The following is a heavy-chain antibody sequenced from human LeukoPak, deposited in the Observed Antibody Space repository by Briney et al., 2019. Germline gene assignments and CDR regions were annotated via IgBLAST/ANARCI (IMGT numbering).Heavy chain of an antibody. CDR3: AKDTSGWYMTFDY. D-gene: IGHD6-19*01. Sequence: GRSLRLSCAASGFTFSSYGMHWVRQAPGKGLEWVAVISYDGSNKYYADSVKGRFTISRDNSENTLYLQMNSLRAEDTAVYYCAKDTSGWYMTFDYWGQGTLVTVSS. CDR1: GFTFSSYG. J-gene: IGHJ4*02. V-gene: IGHV3-30*18. CDR2: ISYDGSNK.